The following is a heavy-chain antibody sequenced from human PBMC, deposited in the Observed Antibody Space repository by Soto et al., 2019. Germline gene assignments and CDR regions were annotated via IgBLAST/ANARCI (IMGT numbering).Heavy chain of an antibody. Sequence: GGSLRLSCAASGFTFSSYWMSWVRQAPGKGLEWVANIKQDGSEKYYVDSVKGRFTISRDNAKNSLYLQMNSLRAEDTAVYYCARGCLGIDQMYYYYYYMDVWGKGTTVTVSS. CDR3: ARGCLGIDQMYYYYYYMDV. CDR1: GFTFSSYW. J-gene: IGHJ6*03. CDR2: IKQDGSEK. V-gene: IGHV3-7*01.